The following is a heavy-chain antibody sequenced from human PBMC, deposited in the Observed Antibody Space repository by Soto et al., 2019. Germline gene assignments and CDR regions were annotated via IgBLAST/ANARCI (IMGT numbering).Heavy chain of an antibody. J-gene: IGHJ5*02. V-gene: IGHV4-4*02. Sequence: PSETLSLTCAVSGGSISSSNWCSWVRQPPGKGLEWIGEIYHSGSTNYNPSLKSRVTISVDKSKNQFSLKLSSVTAADTAVYYCARMLGSSWYSGFDPWGQGTLVTVSS. CDR2: IYHSGST. CDR1: GGSISSSNW. D-gene: IGHD6-13*01. CDR3: ARMLGSSWYSGFDP.